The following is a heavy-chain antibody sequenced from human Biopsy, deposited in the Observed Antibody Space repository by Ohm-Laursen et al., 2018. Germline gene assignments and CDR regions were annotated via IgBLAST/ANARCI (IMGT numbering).Heavy chain of an antibody. J-gene: IGHJ2*01. CDR3: ARGRGYYSDRTVPGYLDL. CDR2: IYYTGNT. D-gene: IGHD3-22*01. Sequence: LSLTCPVSGASISTSYWSWIRQPPGRGLQWIGYIYYTGNTDYNPSLQSRVTISVDTSKNHFPLRLRSMTPADTAMYYCARGRGYYSDRTVPGYLDLWGRGTLVTVSS. V-gene: IGHV4-59*01. CDR1: GASISTSY.